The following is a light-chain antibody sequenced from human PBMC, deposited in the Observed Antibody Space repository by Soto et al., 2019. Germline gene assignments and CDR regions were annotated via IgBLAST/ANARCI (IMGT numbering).Light chain of an antibody. J-gene: IGKJ2*01. Sequence: DIQMTHSLSTLSASVGDRVTITCRASQSINSWLAWYQQKPGKAPKLLIYKVSSLQSAVPSRFSGCVSGTEFSLTFSSLQPDDFSSYYCQQYNNYPYTFGQGTKLEIK. CDR1: QSINSW. CDR3: QQYNNYPYT. CDR2: KVS. V-gene: IGKV1-5*03.